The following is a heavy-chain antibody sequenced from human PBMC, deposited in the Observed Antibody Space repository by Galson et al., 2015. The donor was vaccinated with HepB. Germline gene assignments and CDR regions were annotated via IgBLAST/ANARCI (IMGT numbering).Heavy chain of an antibody. CDR2: ISYDGSNK. V-gene: IGHV3-30-3*01. J-gene: IGHJ5*02. D-gene: IGHD2-15*01. CDR3: AREDCSGGSCYSDGGWFDP. CDR1: GFTFSSYA. Sequence: SLRLSCAASGFTFSSYAMHWVRQAPGKGLEWVAVISYDGSNKYYADSVKGRFTISRDNSKNTLYLQMNSLRAEDTAVYYCAREDCSGGSCYSDGGWFDPWGQGTLVTVSS.